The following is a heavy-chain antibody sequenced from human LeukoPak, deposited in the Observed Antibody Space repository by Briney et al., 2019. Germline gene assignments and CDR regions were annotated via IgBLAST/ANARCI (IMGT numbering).Heavy chain of an antibody. Sequence: GGSLRLSCAASGFTFSSYAMHWVRQAPGKGLEWVAVISYDGSNKHYADSVKGRFTISRDNSKNTLYLQMNSLRAEDTAVYYCARDYYDSSGYYRGIDYWGQGTLVTVSS. V-gene: IGHV3-30-3*01. J-gene: IGHJ4*02. CDR1: GFTFSSYA. CDR3: ARDYYDSSGYYRGIDY. CDR2: ISYDGSNK. D-gene: IGHD3-22*01.